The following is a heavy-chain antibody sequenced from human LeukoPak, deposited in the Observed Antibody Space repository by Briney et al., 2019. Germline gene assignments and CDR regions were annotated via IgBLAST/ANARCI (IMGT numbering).Heavy chain of an antibody. CDR2: FFLKGST. Sequence: SETLSLTCTVSGYSITSAYYWGWIRQPPGKGLEWIGSFFLKGSTYYNPSLKSRVTISVDTSKNQFSLTLSSVTAADTAVYYCARVARCTSCFDVDYWGQGTLVAVSS. CDR3: ARVARCTSCFDVDY. D-gene: IGHD2-2*01. V-gene: IGHV4-38-2*02. J-gene: IGHJ4*02. CDR1: GYSITSAYY.